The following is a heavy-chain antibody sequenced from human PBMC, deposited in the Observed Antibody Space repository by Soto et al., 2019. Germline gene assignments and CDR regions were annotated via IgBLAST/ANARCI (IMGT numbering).Heavy chain of an antibody. J-gene: IGHJ4*02. CDR2: ISDTGAST. CDR1: GFTFKESA. CDR3: AKGRGCGWAWYFDN. Sequence: EVRLLEAGGGLKQPGGSLRLSCAASGFTFKESAMNWVRQAPGKGLEWVASISDTGASTWYAESVRGRLSISRDNSKNTLYLQMNSLRGEDTAVYYGAKGRGCGWAWYFDNWGQGTLVTVAS. D-gene: IGHD6-19*01. V-gene: IGHV3-23*01.